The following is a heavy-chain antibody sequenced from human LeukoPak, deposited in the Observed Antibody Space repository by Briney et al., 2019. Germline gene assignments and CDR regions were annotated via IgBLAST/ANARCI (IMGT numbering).Heavy chain of an antibody. CDR3: ARLGGYCSSTSCSSDAFDI. CDR2: IYYSGST. CDR1: GGSISSYY. J-gene: IGHJ3*02. V-gene: IGHV4-59*01. D-gene: IGHD2-2*01. Sequence: NPSETLSLTCTVSGGSISSYYWSWIRQPPGKGLEWIGYIYYSGSTNYNPSLKSRVTISVDTSKNQFSLKLSSVTAADTAVYYCARLGGYCSSTSCSSDAFDIWGQGTMVTVSS.